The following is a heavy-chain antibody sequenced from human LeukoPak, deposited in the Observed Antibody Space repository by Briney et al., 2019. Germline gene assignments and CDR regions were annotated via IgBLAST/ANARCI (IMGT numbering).Heavy chain of an antibody. CDR3: ARGRVDWKDGYYFDY. V-gene: IGHV1-2*02. CDR2: INPNSGGT. Sequence: ASVKVSCKASGYTFTGYYMHWVRQAPGQGLEWMGWINPNSGGTNYAQKFQGRVAMTRDTSTSTAYMELSRLRSDDTAVYYCARGRVDWKDGYYFDYWGQGALVTVSS. D-gene: IGHD1-1*01. CDR1: GYTFTGYY. J-gene: IGHJ4*02.